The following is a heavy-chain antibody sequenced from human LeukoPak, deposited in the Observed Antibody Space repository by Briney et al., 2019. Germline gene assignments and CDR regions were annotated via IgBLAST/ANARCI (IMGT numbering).Heavy chain of an antibody. V-gene: IGHV4-59*01. Sequence: SETLSLTCTVSGGPISRYYWSWIRQPPGKGLEWIGYIYYSGSTNYNPSLKSRVTISVDTSKNQFSLKLSPVTAADTAVYYCARVPGDFWSGYSTFGWFDPWGQGTLVTVSS. CDR1: GGPISRYY. D-gene: IGHD3-3*01. CDR3: ARVPGDFWSGYSTFGWFDP. CDR2: IYYSGST. J-gene: IGHJ5*02.